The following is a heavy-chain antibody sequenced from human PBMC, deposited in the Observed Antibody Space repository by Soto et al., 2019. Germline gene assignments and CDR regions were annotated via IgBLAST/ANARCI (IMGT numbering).Heavy chain of an antibody. CDR3: TTGDYSGGLYFDY. J-gene: IGHJ4*02. V-gene: IGHV3-15*07. CDR1: GFTFSNAW. D-gene: IGHD3-10*01. Sequence: PGGSLRLSCAASGFTFSNAWMNWVRQAPGKGLEWVGRIKSKTDGGTTDYAAPVKGRFTISRDDSKNTLYLQMNSLKTEDTAVYYCTTGDYSGGLYFDYWGQGTLVTVSS. CDR2: IKSKTDGGTT.